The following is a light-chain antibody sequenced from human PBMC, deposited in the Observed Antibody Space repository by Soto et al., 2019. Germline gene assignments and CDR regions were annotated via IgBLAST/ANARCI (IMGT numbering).Light chain of an antibody. CDR1: SSDVGGYNY. Sequence: QSALTQPASVSGSPGQSITISCTGTSSDVGGYNYVSWYKQHPGKAPKLMIYEVTNRPSGVSNRFSGSKSGNTASLTISGLQAVDEADYYCSSYTSSSTLYVFGTGTKVTVL. CDR3: SSYTSSSTLYV. CDR2: EVT. J-gene: IGLJ1*01. V-gene: IGLV2-14*01.